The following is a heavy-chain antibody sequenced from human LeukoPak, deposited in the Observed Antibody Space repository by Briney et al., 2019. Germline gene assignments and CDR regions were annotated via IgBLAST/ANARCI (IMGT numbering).Heavy chain of an antibody. V-gene: IGHV3-49*04. D-gene: IGHD2-15*01. Sequence: GGSLRLSCAASGFTFSNAWMTWVRQAPGKGLEWVGFIRSKAYGGTTEYAASVKGRFTISRDDSKSIAYLQMNSLKTEDTAVYYCTRDEGFVVVVAATTDYGGQEPRVTVSS. CDR3: TRDEGFVVVVAATTDY. J-gene: IGHJ4*02. CDR1: GFTFSNAW. CDR2: IRSKAYGGTT.